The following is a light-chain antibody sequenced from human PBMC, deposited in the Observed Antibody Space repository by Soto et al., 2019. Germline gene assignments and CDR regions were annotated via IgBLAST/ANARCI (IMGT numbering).Light chain of an antibody. J-gene: IGKJ4*01. V-gene: IGKV3-15*01. CDR2: GAS. CDR1: QSVSSN. CDR3: QKYNNWTPRLT. Sequence: EIVMTQSPATLSVSPGERATLSCRASQSVSSNLAWYQQKPGQAPRLLIYGASTRATGIPARFSGSGSGTEFTLTISSLQSEDFAVYYCQKYNNWTPRLTFGGGTKVEIK.